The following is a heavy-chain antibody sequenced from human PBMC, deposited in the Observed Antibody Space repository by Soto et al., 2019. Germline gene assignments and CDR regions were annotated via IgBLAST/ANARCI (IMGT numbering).Heavy chain of an antibody. CDR1: GFTFSIYS. CDR2: ISSSSSYI. CDR3: VRARATDSRPDY. Sequence: GGSLRLSCAASGFTFSIYSMIWVRQAPGKGLEWVSSISSSSSYIYYADSMKGRFTLSRDNAQNSLYLQMNSIRVDDTAVYYCVRARATDSRPDYWGQGTLVTVSS. V-gene: IGHV3-21*01. D-gene: IGHD3-22*01. J-gene: IGHJ4*02.